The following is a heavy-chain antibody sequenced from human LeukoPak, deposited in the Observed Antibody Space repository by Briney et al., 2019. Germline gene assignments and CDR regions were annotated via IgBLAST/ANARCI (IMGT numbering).Heavy chain of an antibody. J-gene: IGHJ4*02. V-gene: IGHV3-53*01. D-gene: IGHD2-15*01. CDR1: GFPVSNNY. Sequence: GGSLRLSCAASGFPVSNNYMSWVRQAPGKGLEWVSVIHSGGATYYADSVKGRVTISRDSSKNTRYMQMNTLRVEETAVYYCARDQLYCSGGICYFAYWGQGILVTVSS. CDR3: ARDQLYCSGGICYFAY. CDR2: IHSGGAT.